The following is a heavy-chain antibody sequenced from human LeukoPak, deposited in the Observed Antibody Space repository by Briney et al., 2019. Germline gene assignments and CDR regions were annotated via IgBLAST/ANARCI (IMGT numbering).Heavy chain of an antibody. Sequence: GSLRLSCAASGFTFSNYNMNWVRHAPGKGLEWVSAISGSGGSTYYADSVKGRFTISRDNSKNTLYLQMNSLRAEDTAVYYCARSPNYGDYGGGDYWGQGTLVTVSS. D-gene: IGHD4-17*01. CDR3: ARSPNYGDYGGGDY. CDR2: ISGSGGST. J-gene: IGHJ4*02. V-gene: IGHV3-23*01. CDR1: GFTFSNYN.